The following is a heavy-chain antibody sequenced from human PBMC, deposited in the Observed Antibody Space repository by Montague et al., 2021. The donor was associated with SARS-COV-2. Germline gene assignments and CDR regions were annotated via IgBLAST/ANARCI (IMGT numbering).Heavy chain of an antibody. J-gene: IGHJ4*02. CDR2: TYYRPKWYN. D-gene: IGHD6-13*01. Sequence: CAISGDSVSSNSAAWNWIRQSPSRGLEWLGRTYYRPKWYNDYAISVKSRITINPDTSKNQFSLQLNSVTPEDTAVYYCARVNSSSWYFDYWGQGILVTVSS. CDR3: ARVNSSSWYFDY. CDR1: GDSVSSNSAA. V-gene: IGHV6-1*01.